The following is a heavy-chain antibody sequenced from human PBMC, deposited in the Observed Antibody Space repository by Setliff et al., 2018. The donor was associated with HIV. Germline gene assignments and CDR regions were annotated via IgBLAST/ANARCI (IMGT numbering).Heavy chain of an antibody. CDR1: GGSVSGHY. V-gene: IGHV4-59*02. J-gene: IGHJ5*02. CDR2: IYNSATT. Sequence: PSETLSLTCTVSGGSVSGHYWSWVRQSPEKGLEWIAYIYNSATTNYNPSLKSRLTISVDTSKNQCSLKLSSVTVADTAVYYCARLPRIALSGTFGWFDPWGQGTLVTVSS. D-gene: IGHD6-19*01. CDR3: ARLPRIALSGTFGWFDP.